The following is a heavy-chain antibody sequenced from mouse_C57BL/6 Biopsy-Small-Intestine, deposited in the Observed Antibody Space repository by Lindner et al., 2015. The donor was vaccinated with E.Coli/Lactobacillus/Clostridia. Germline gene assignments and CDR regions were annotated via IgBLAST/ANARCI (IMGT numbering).Heavy chain of an antibody. CDR3: ATYRDGYMGDRRFDY. D-gene: IGHD2-3*01. J-gene: IGHJ4*01. CDR2: FDPEDGEN. CDR1: GYTLTELY. V-gene: IGHV1-18*01. Sequence: SVKVSCKVSGYTLTELYMHWVRQAPGKGLEWMGGFDPEDGENIYAQKFQGRVTMTEDTSTDTAYMELSTLRSEDTAVYYCATYRDGYMGDRRFDYWGQGTLVTVSS.